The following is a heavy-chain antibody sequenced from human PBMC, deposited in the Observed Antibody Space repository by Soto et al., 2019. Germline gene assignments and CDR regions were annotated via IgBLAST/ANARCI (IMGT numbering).Heavy chain of an antibody. CDR1: GFSFSSHV. J-gene: IGHJ5*01. CDR2: ISGSGGGT. V-gene: IGHV3-23*04. CDR3: AKGWCDS. Sequence: EVQLVDSGGGLVQPGGSLRLSCAASGFSFSSHVMSWVRQAPGKGLEWVSSISGSGGGTYYADSVKGRFIISRDNSKNTLDLQMNSLRVEDTAVYYCAKGWCDSWRQGTLVNVSS.